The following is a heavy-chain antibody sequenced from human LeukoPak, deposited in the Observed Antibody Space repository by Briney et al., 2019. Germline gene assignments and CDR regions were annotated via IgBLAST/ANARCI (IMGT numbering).Heavy chain of an antibody. Sequence: PGGSLRLSRAASGFTFSSYSMNWVRQAPGKGLEWVSSISSSSSYIYYADSVKGRFTISRDNAKNSLYLQMNSLRAEDTAVYYCARDPNGGSYLSNWGQGTLVTVSS. J-gene: IGHJ4*02. D-gene: IGHD2-15*01. V-gene: IGHV3-21*01. CDR1: GFTFSSYS. CDR2: ISSSSSYI. CDR3: ARDPNGGSYLSN.